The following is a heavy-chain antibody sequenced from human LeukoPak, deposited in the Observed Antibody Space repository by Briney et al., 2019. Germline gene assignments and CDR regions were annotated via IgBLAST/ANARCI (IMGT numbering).Heavy chain of an antibody. V-gene: IGHV3-23*01. CDR1: GFTFSSYG. D-gene: IGHD2-21*02. CDR2: ISGSGGST. CDR3: AKTEYCGGDCYPLFDY. Sequence: GGSLGLSCAASGFTFSSYGMHWVRQAPGEGLEWVSAISGSGGSTYYADSVKGRFTISRDNSKNTLYLQMNSLRAEDTAVYYCAKTEYCGGDCYPLFDYWGQGTLVTVSS. J-gene: IGHJ4*02.